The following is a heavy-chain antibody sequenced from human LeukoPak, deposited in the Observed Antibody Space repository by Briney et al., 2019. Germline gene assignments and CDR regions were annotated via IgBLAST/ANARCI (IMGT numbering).Heavy chain of an antibody. J-gene: IGHJ4*02. D-gene: IGHD3-10*01. Sequence: GGSLRLSCTASRVTFDNFVMGWVRQPPGKGLEWVSSISTSSAYIFYADSLKGRFTISRDNAKNTLYLQMNRLTVEDTAVYYCGRGMRDYYGLDYWGQGILVTVSS. V-gene: IGHV3-21*01. CDR1: RVTFDNFV. CDR2: ISTSSAYI. CDR3: GRGMRDYYGLDY.